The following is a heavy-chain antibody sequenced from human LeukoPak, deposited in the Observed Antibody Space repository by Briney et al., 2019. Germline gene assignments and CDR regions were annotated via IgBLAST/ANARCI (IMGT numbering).Heavy chain of an antibody. CDR3: ARRLRWKYYFDY. J-gene: IGHJ4*02. Sequence: SVTVACKASGSTFASYDINWVRQATGQGLGWMGWMNPNSGNTGYAQKFQGRVTMTRNNSISTAYMELSSLRSEDTAVYYCARRLRWKYYFDYWGQGTLVTVSS. V-gene: IGHV1-8*01. CDR2: MNPNSGNT. CDR1: GSTFASYD. D-gene: IGHD4-17*01.